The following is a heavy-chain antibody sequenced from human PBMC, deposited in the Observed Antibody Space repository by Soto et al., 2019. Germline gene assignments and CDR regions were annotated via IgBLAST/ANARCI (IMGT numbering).Heavy chain of an antibody. CDR3: ARYPRYCSGGNCYSSYYYYYLDV. V-gene: IGHV3-48*01. J-gene: IGHJ6*03. D-gene: IGHD2-15*01. CDR2: ISGGGDTI. Sequence: EVQLVESGGGLVQPGGSLRLSCAASGFIFSSYSMNWVPQAPGKGLGWVSYISGGGDTIYYADSVKGRFTISRDNAKNSLYLQMNCRRAEDTAVYYCARYPRYCSGGNCYSSYYYYYLDVWGIGTTVTVSS. CDR1: GFIFSSYS.